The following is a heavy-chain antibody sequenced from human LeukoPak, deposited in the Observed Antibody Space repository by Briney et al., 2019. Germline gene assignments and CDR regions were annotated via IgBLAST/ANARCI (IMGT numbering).Heavy chain of an antibody. D-gene: IGHD6-13*01. CDR1: GFTFSDYY. V-gene: IGHV3-11*01. CDR3: AKEHRSSSWQQNYDY. Sequence: GGSLRLSCAASGFTFSDYYMSWIRQAPGKGLEWVSYISSSGSTIYYADSVKGRFTISRDNSKNTLYLQMNSLRAEDTAVYYCAKEHRSSSWQQNYDYWGQGTLVTVSS. CDR2: ISSSGSTI. J-gene: IGHJ4*02.